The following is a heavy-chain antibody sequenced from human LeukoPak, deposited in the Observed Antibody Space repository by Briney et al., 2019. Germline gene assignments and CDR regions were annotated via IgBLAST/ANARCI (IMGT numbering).Heavy chain of an antibody. CDR1: GFTFSSYS. Sequence: PGGSLRLSCAASGFTFSSYSMNWVRQAPGKGLEWVSYISSSSSTIYYADSVKGRFTISRDNAKNSLYLQMNSLRAEDTAVYYCARVALEEESYYYYYMDVWGKGTTATVSS. CDR2: ISSSSSTI. V-gene: IGHV3-48*01. CDR3: ARVALEEESYYYYYMDV. D-gene: IGHD5-24*01. J-gene: IGHJ6*03.